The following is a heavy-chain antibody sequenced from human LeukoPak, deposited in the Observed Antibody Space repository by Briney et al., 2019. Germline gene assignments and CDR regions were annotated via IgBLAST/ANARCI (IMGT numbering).Heavy chain of an antibody. CDR3: ASRTGDY. Sequence: GGSLRLSCAASGFTFSSYAMSWVRQAPGKGLEWVANIKQDGSEKYYVDSVKGRFTISRDNAKNSLYLQMNSLRAEDTAVYYCASRTGDYWGQGTLVTVSS. CDR2: IKQDGSEK. V-gene: IGHV3-7*01. CDR1: GFTFSSYA. D-gene: IGHD4-17*01. J-gene: IGHJ4*02.